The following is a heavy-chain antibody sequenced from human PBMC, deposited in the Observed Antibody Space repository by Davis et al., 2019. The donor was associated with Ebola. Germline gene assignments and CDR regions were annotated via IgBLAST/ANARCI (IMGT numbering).Heavy chain of an antibody. CDR1: GGTFSSYA. J-gene: IGHJ5*02. CDR2: IIPILGIA. Sequence: SVKVSCKASGGTFSSYAISWVRQAPGQGLEWMGRIIPILGIANYAQKFQGRVTITADKSTSTAYMELSSLRSEDTAVYYCAGTGIAVAGGFDPWGQGTLVTVSS. CDR3: AGTGIAVAGGFDP. V-gene: IGHV1-69*04. D-gene: IGHD6-19*01.